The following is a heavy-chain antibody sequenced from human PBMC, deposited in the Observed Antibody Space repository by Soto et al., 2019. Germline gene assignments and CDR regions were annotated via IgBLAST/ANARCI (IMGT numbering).Heavy chain of an antibody. CDR1: GLSFSTYS. J-gene: IGHJ6*02. CDR2: IGRRSDI. V-gene: IGHV3-21*01. CDR3: AREETAWPLAYGLDV. Sequence: NPGGSLRLSSVAYGLSFSTYSMHWVRHSPGKGRAWVSSIGRRSDIYYAYSVKGRFTISRDNAKNSVTLQTNSLRDEDTAVYYCAREETAWPLAYGLDVWGQGTTVTVSS. D-gene: IGHD2-21*02.